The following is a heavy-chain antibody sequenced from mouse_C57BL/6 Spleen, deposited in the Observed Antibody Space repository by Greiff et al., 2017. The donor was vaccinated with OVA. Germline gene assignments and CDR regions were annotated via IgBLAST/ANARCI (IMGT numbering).Heavy chain of an antibody. D-gene: IGHD1-1*01. CDR2: IYPGSGST. Sequence: QVQLQQPGAELVKPGASVKMSCTASGYTFTSYWITWVKQRPGQGLEWIGDIYPGSGSTNYNEKFKSKATLTVDTSSSTAYIQLSSLTSEDSAVYYCAREWPYYGSSYFDYWGQGTTLTVSS. V-gene: IGHV1-55*01. CDR1: GYTFTSYW. J-gene: IGHJ2*01. CDR3: AREWPYYGSSYFDY.